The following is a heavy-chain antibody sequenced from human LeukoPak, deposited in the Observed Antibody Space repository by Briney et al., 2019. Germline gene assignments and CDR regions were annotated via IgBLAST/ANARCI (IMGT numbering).Heavy chain of an antibody. CDR3: ARHMIRGVIISGGEDF. Sequence: GGSLRLSCAASGFGFSTHAMHWVRQAPGKGLEGFASIRKDGSDQYYSDSVKGRFTISRDNSKNTLYLQMNSLRDEDTAVYYCARHMIRGVIISGGEDFWGQGTLVTVSS. V-gene: IGHV3-30*02. CDR2: IRKDGSDQ. J-gene: IGHJ4*02. CDR1: GFGFSTHA. D-gene: IGHD3-10*01.